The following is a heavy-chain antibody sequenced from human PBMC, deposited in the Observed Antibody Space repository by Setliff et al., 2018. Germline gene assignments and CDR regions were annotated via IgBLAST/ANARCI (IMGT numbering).Heavy chain of an antibody. CDR1: GYTLTEFA. Sequence: ASVKVSCKVSGYTLTEFAMHWVRQAPGQGLEWMGWINPNSGGTNYAQKFQGWVTMTRDTSISTAYMELSRLRSDDTAVYYCARGVYCSSTSCSPGLNWFDPWGQGTLVTVSS. V-gene: IGHV1-2*04. CDR3: ARGVYCSSTSCSPGLNWFDP. D-gene: IGHD2-2*01. J-gene: IGHJ5*02. CDR2: INPNSGGT.